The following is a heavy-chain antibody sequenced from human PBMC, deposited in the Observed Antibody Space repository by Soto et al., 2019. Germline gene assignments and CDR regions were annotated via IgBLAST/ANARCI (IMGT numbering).Heavy chain of an antibody. D-gene: IGHD3-10*01. V-gene: IGHV1-18*04. CDR3: ARDKPGSGSYYDYYYGMDV. Sequence: GASVKVSCKASGYTFTSYGISWVRQAPGQGLEWMGWISAYNGNTNYAQKLQGRVTMTTDTSTSTAYMELRSLRSDDTAVYYCARDKPGSGSYYDYYYGMDVWGQGTTVTAP. CDR2: ISAYNGNT. CDR1: GYTFTSYG. J-gene: IGHJ6*02.